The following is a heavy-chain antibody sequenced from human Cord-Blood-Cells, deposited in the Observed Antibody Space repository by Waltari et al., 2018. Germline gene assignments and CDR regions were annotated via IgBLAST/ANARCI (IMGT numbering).Heavy chain of an antibody. Sequence: QVQLVESGGGVVQPGRSLRLSCAASGFTFSSYALHWVRQAPGKGLEGVAVISYDEKNKYDEYSVKGRFTISRDNSKNTLYLQMNSLRAEDTAVYYCATDMTGELLPLDYWGQGTLVTVSS. CDR3: ATDMTGELLPLDY. V-gene: IGHV3-30*04. D-gene: IGHD1-7*01. J-gene: IGHJ4*02. CDR2: ISYDEKNK. CDR1: GFTFSSYA.